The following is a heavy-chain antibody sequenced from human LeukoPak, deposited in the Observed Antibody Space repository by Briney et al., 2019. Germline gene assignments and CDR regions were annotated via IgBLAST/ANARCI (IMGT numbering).Heavy chain of an antibody. J-gene: IGHJ5*02. V-gene: IGHV3-7*01. CDR1: GFTFTSYW. CDR2: IKQDGNEK. CDR3: ARTVRGRYYDSSGYPDH. D-gene: IGHD3-22*01. Sequence: QSVASLRLSCAASGFTFTSYWMSWAGQAPGKGLEWVANIKQDGNEKYYVDSVSGRFTISRDNAKNSLYLQMNSLRAEDTAVYYCARTVRGRYYDSSGYPDHWGQGTLVTVSS.